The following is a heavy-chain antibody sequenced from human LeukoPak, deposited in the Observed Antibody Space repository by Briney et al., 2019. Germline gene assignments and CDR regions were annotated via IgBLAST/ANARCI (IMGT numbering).Heavy chain of an antibody. V-gene: IGHV3-21*01. CDR3: ARAYGSYYDILTGYPNNAFDI. Sequence: GGSLRLSCAASGFTFSSYSMNWVRQAPGKGLEWVSSISSSSSYIYYADSVKGRFTISRDNAKNPLYLQMNSLRAEDTAVYYCARAYGSYYDILTGYPNNAFDIWGQGTMVTVSS. D-gene: IGHD3-9*01. CDR2: ISSSSSYI. CDR1: GFTFSSYS. J-gene: IGHJ3*02.